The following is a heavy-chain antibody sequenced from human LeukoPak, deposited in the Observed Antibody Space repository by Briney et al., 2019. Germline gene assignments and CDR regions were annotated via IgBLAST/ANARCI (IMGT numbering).Heavy chain of an antibody. CDR3: ARDAEVGTLFGVLSRYNWFDP. V-gene: IGHV3-7*01. CDR2: IKQDGSEK. CDR1: GFSFSYFW. D-gene: IGHD3-3*01. J-gene: IGHJ5*02. Sequence: GGSLRLSCAASGFSFSYFWMSWVRQAPGKGLEWVANIKQDGSEKYYVDSVKGRFTISRDNTKKSLYLQMNSLRAEDTAVYYCARDAEVGTLFGVLSRYNWFDPWGQGALVTVSS.